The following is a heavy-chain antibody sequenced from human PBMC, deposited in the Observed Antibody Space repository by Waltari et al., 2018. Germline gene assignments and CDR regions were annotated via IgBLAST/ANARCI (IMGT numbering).Heavy chain of an antibody. J-gene: IGHJ5*02. CDR1: GYSISSGYY. D-gene: IGHD3-10*01. CDR2: IYHSGST. CDR3: ARRALLWFGEFSPAYNWFDP. Sequence: QVQLQESGPGLVKPSETLSLTCAVSGYSISSGYYWGWIRQPPGKGLEWIGSIYHSGSTYYNPSLKSRVTISVDTSKNQFSLKLSSVTAADTAVYYCARRALLWFGEFSPAYNWFDPWGQGTLVTVSS. V-gene: IGHV4-38-2*01.